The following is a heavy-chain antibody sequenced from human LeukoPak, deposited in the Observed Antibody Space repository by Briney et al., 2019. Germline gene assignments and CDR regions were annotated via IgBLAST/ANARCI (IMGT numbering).Heavy chain of an antibody. V-gene: IGHV3-48*04. J-gene: IGHJ4*02. CDR1: GFTVSSYS. D-gene: IGHD2-2*01. CDR3: ASLVPAAIRGFDY. Sequence: GGSLRLSYAVSGFTVSSYSMNWVRQAPGKGLEWVSYISSSSSTIYYADSVKGRFTISRDNAKNSLYLQMNSLRAEDTAVYYCASLVPAAIRGFDYWGQGTLVTVSS. CDR2: ISSSSSTI.